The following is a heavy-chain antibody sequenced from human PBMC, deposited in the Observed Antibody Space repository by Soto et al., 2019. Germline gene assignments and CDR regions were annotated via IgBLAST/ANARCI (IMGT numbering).Heavy chain of an antibody. CDR3: AKKSHAITAAGSHNWFDP. D-gene: IGHD6-13*01. CDR2: INHSGST. Sequence: PSETLSLTCAVYGGSFSGYYWSWIRQPPGKGLEWIGEINHSGSTNYNPSLKSRVTISVDTSKNQFSLKLSSVTAADTAVYYCAKKSHAITAAGSHNWFDPWGQGTLVTVPQ. J-gene: IGHJ5*02. V-gene: IGHV4-34*01. CDR1: GGSFSGYY.